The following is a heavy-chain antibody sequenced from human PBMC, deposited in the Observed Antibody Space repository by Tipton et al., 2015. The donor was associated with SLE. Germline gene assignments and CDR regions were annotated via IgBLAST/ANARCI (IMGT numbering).Heavy chain of an antibody. CDR1: GGSFSGYY. Sequence: LRLSCAVYGGSFSGYYWSWIRQPPGKGLEWIGEINHSGSTHYNPSLKSRVTISVDTSKNQFSLKVSSVTAADTAVYYCARGYDFWSGYYHFDYWGQGTLVTVSS. V-gene: IGHV4-34*01. D-gene: IGHD3-3*01. CDR3: ARGYDFWSGYYHFDY. CDR2: INHSGST. J-gene: IGHJ4*02.